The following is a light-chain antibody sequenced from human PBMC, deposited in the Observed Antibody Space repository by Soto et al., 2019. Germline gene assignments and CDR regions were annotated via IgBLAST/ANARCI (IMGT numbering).Light chain of an antibody. CDR1: QSIGKH. Sequence: SSLSASVGDRVTITCRASQSIGKHLNWYQQKPGKAPKFLIYSVSSLQSGVPSRFSGSGSGTDFTLTINSLQPEDFATYYCQQGYTSSITFGQGTRLEIK. CDR2: SVS. V-gene: IGKV1-39*01. J-gene: IGKJ5*01. CDR3: QQGYTSSIT.